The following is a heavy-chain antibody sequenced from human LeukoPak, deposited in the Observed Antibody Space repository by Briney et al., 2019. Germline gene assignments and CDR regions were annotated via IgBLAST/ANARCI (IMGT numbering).Heavy chain of an antibody. V-gene: IGHV3-30-3*01. CDR2: ISYDGSNK. CDR1: GFTFSSYA. D-gene: IGHD4-17*01. J-gene: IGHJ6*02. Sequence: TGGSLRLSCAASGFTFSSYAMHWVRQAPGKGLEWVAVISYDGSNKYYADSVKGRFTISRDNSKNTLYLQMNSLRAEDTAVYYCARIDYGDYEYYYYGMDVWGQGTTVTVSS. CDR3: ARIDYGDYEYYYYGMDV.